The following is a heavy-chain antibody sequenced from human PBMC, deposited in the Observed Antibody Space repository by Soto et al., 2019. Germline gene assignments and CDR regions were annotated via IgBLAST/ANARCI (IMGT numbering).Heavy chain of an antibody. CDR2: ISGSGGST. CDR3: AKDPGMITFGGAHFDY. Sequence: EVQLLESGGGLVQPGGSLRLSCAASGFTFSSYAMSWVRQAPGKGLEWVSAISGSGGSTYYADSVKGRFTISRDNSKNTLDLQMNSLRAEDTAVYYCAKDPGMITFGGAHFDYWGQGTLVTVSS. D-gene: IGHD3-16*01. J-gene: IGHJ4*02. CDR1: GFTFSSYA. V-gene: IGHV3-23*01.